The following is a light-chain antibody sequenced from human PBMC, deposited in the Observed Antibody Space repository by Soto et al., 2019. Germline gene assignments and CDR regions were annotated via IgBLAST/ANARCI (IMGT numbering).Light chain of an antibody. CDR3: QQFSSYPLT. Sequence: EFVLTQSPGTLSLSPGERATLSCRASQTVRNNYLAWYQQKPGQAPRLLIYDASSRATGIPDRFSGGGSGTDFTPTISRLEPEDFAVYYCQQFSSYPLTFGGGIKVDIK. V-gene: IGKV3-20*01. CDR2: DAS. CDR1: QTVRNNY. J-gene: IGKJ4*01.